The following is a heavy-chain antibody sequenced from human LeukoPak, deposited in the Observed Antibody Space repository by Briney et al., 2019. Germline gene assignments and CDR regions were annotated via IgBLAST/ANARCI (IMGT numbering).Heavy chain of an antibody. CDR3: ARDWGIRDGYNLSLDY. V-gene: IGHV3-33*01. D-gene: IGHD5-24*01. CDR1: GFTFSSYG. CDR2: IWYDGSNK. J-gene: IGHJ4*02. Sequence: GGSLRLSCAASGFTFSSYGMHWVRQAPGKGLEWVAVIWYDGSNKYYADSVKGRFTISRDNSKNTLYLQMNSLRAEDTAVYYCARDWGIRDGYNLSLDYWGQGTLVTVSS.